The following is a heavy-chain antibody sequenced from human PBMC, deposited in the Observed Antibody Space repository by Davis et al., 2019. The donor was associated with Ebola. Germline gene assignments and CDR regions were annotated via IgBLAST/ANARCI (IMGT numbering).Heavy chain of an antibody. J-gene: IGHJ3*02. CDR1: GGSFSGYY. CDR2: INHSGST. Sequence: SETLSLTCAVYGGSFSGYYWSWIRQPPGKGLEWIGEINHSGSTNYNPSLKSRVTISVDTSKNQFSLKLSSVTAADTAVYYCARHILEGLDWLLYQDAFDIWGQGTMVTVSS. CDR3: ARHILEGLDWLLYQDAFDI. V-gene: IGHV4-34*01. D-gene: IGHD3-9*01.